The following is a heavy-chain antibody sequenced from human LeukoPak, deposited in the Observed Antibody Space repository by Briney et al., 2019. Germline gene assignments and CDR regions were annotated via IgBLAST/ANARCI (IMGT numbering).Heavy chain of an antibody. D-gene: IGHD6-13*01. V-gene: IGHV3-30*02. Sequence: PGGSLRLSCAASGFTFSSYGMHWVRQAPGKGLEWVAFIRYDGSNKYYADSVKGRFTISRDNSKNTLYLQMNSLRAEDTAVYYCTKSAGYSSSWYPNFDYWGQGTLVTVSS. CDR3: TKSAGYSSSWYPNFDY. J-gene: IGHJ4*02. CDR2: IRYDGSNK. CDR1: GFTFSSYG.